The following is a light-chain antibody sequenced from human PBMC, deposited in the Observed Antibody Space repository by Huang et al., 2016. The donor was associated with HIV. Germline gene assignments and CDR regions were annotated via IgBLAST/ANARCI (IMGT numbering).Light chain of an antibody. V-gene: IGKV3-20*01. J-gene: IGKJ1*01. CDR3: QQYGSSPWT. Sequence: EVVLTQSPGTLSLSPGERATLSCRASQRVSGNYLAWYQQKPGQAPRLLIYGASSRATGIPDRFSGSGSGTDFTLTIGRLEPEDFAVYFCQQYGSSPWTFGQGTKVDIK. CDR1: QRVSGNY. CDR2: GAS.